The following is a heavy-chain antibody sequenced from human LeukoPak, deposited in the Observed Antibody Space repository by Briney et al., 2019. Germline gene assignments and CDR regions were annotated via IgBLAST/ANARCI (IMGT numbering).Heavy chain of an antibody. D-gene: IGHD5-24*01. Sequence: GGSLRLSCAASGFTVSSYSMNWVRQAPGKGLEWVSYIRSSSSTIYYADSVKGRFTISRDNAKNSLYLQMNSLRDEDTAVYYCARDRRDGYNYDAFDIWRQGTMVTVSS. CDR3: ARDRRDGYNYDAFDI. J-gene: IGHJ3*02. CDR1: GFTVSSYS. V-gene: IGHV3-48*02. CDR2: IRSSSSTI.